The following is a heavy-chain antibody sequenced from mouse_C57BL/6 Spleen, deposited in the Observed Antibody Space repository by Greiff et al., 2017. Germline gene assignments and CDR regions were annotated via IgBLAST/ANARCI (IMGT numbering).Heavy chain of an antibody. J-gene: IGHJ1*03. Sequence: EVKVEESGPGLVKPSQSLSLTCSVTGYSITSGYYWNWIRQFPGNKLEWMGYISYDGSNNYNPSLKNRISLTRDTSKNQFFLKLNSVTTEDTATYYCARAEDSSGYVGWYFDVWGTGTTVTVSS. CDR3: ARAEDSSGYVGWYFDV. CDR2: ISYDGSN. D-gene: IGHD3-2*02. CDR1: GYSITSGYY. V-gene: IGHV3-6*01.